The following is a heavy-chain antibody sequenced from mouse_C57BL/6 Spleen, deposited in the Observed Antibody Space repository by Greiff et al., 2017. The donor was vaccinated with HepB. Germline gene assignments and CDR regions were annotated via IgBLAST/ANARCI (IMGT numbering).Heavy chain of an antibody. CDR3: ARERED. CDR2: IYPGSGNT. CDR1: GYTFTDYY. V-gene: IGHV1-76*01. J-gene: IGHJ2*01. Sequence: VQLQQSGAELVRPGASVKLSCKASGYTFTDYYINWVKQRPGQGLEWIARIYPGSGNTYYNEKFKGKATLTAEKSSSTAYMQISSLTSEDSAVYFCAREREDWGQGTTLTVSS.